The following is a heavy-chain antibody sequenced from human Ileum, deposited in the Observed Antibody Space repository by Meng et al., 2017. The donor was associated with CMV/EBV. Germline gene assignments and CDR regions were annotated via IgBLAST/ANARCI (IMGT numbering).Heavy chain of an antibody. Sequence: ESGPSPLKPSVTRSFPCSVPGGSVSSSYWTWIRQSAGKGLEWIGRIHPSGTTDDNHSLRGRVTMSLDTSKNQFSLKLTSVTAADTAVYYCARAAARGVPVDLWGQGTLVTVSS. CDR2: IHPSGTT. CDR1: GGSVSSSY. V-gene: IGHV4-4*07. CDR3: ARAAARGVPVDL. J-gene: IGHJ5*02. D-gene: IGHD3-10*01.